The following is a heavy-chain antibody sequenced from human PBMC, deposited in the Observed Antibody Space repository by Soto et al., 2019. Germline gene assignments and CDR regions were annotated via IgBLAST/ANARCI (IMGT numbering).Heavy chain of an antibody. V-gene: IGHV3-23*01. J-gene: IGHJ6*03. Sequence: ETLSLTCAVYGVSFSGYYWSWIRQPPGKGLEWVSAISGSGGSTYYADSVKGRFTISRDNSKNTLYLQMNSLRAEDTAVYYCAKEKVSTSYNYYYYYMDVWGKGTTVTVSS. CDR2: ISGSGGST. D-gene: IGHD2-2*01. CDR3: AKEKVSTSYNYYYYYMDV. CDR1: GVSFSGYY.